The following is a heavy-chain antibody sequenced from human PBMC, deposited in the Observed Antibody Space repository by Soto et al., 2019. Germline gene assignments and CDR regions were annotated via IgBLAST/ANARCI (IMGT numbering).Heavy chain of an antibody. CDR2: ISAYNGNT. Sequence: ASVKVSCKASGYTFTNFGISWVRQAPGQGLEWMGWISAYNGNTNYAQNFQGRVTMTTDTSTSTAYMELRSLRSDDTAVYYCARDCASCYERPPTNYYGMDVWGQGTTVTVSS. V-gene: IGHV1-18*01. D-gene: IGHD2-2*01. CDR3: ARDCASCYERPPTNYYGMDV. CDR1: GYTFTNFG. J-gene: IGHJ6*02.